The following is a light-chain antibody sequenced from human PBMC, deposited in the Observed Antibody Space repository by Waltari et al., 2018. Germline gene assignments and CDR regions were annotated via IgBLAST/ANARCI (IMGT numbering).Light chain of an antibody. Sequence: IQLTQSPSSLSASVGDRVTTTCRASQGISSNLAWYQQKPGKAPKLLMPAASTLQSGVPLRFSGSGSNTDFPLTISSLQQEDFATYYCQQLNSYPITFGRGTRLEIK. CDR2: AAS. CDR1: QGISSN. V-gene: IGKV1-9*01. CDR3: QQLNSYPIT. J-gene: IGKJ5*01.